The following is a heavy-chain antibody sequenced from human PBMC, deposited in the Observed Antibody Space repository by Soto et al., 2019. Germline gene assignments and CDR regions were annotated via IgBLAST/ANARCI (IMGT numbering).Heavy chain of an antibody. CDR3: ARQASGYYYGWFDP. D-gene: IGHD3-22*01. CDR1: GGSISSGGYY. CDR2: IFYSGGT. Sequence: PSETLSLTCTVSGGSISSGGYYWSWIRQHPGKGLEWIGTIFYSGGTFYTPSLKSRVTMSVDTSNNQFSLKLSSVTAADTAVYYCARQASGYYYGWFDPWGQGTLVTVS. V-gene: IGHV4-39*01. J-gene: IGHJ5*02.